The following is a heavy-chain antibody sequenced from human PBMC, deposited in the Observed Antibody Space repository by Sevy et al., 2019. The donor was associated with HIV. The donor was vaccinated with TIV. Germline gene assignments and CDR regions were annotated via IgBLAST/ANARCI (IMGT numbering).Heavy chain of an antibody. CDR2: ISGSGGST. D-gene: IGHD6-6*01. CDR1: GFTFSSYA. V-gene: IGHV3-23*01. Sequence: GGYLRLSCAASGFTFSSYAMSWVRQAPGKGLEWVSAISGSGGSTYYADSVKGRFTISRDNSKNTLYLQMNSLRAEDTAVYYCARGGMSSSKGYYYYYMDVWGKGTTVTVSS. J-gene: IGHJ6*03. CDR3: ARGGMSSSKGYYYYYMDV.